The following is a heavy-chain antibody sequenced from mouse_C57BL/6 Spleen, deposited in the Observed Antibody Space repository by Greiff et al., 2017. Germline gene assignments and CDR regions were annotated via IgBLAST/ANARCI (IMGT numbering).Heavy chain of an antibody. CDR1: GYTFTSYW. V-gene: IGHV1-64*01. CDR2: IHPNSGSA. CDR3: ARGNYPYAMDY. Sequence: QVQLQQPGAELVKPGASVKLSCKASGYTFTSYWMHWVKQRPGQGLEWIGMIHPNSGSANYNEKFKSKATLTVDKSSSTAYMQLISLTSEDSAVYYCARGNYPYAMDYWGQGTSVTVSS. D-gene: IGHD2-1*01. J-gene: IGHJ4*01.